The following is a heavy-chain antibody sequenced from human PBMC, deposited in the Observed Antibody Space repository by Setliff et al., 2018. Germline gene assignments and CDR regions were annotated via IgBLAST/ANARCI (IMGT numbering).Heavy chain of an antibody. V-gene: IGHV4-38-2*02. CDR3: ARDSMAGVDY. Sequence: TLSLTCAVSGYSISSGYYWGWIRQPPGKGLEWIGSIYHSGSTYYNPSLKSRVTISVDTSKNQFSLKLSSVTAADTAVYYCARDSMAGVDYWGQGTLVTVSS. J-gene: IGHJ4*02. CDR1: GYSISSGYY. CDR2: IYHSGST. D-gene: IGHD2-2*01.